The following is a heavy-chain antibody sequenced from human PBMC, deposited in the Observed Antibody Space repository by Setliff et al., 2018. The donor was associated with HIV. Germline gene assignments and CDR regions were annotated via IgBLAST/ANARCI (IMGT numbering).Heavy chain of an antibody. CDR2: IFYSGST. Sequence: SETLSLTCTVSGGSISGSNYYWVWIRQPPGKGLEWIGSIFYSGSTYYNPSLKSRVTISVDRSKKQFSLKLSSMTAADTAVYYCARGSGTMVRGNFDYWGQGTLVTVSS. CDR1: GGSISGSNYY. D-gene: IGHD3-10*01. J-gene: IGHJ4*02. V-gene: IGHV4-39*07. CDR3: ARGSGTMVRGNFDY.